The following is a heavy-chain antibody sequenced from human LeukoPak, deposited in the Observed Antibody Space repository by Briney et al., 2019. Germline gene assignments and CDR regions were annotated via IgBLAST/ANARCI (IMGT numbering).Heavy chain of an antibody. J-gene: IGHJ6*03. CDR2: IIPIFGTA. Sequence: GASVKVSCKASGGTFTSYAISWVRQAPGQGLEWMGGIIPIFGTANNAQKFQGRVTITADKSTSTAYMELSSLRSEDTAVYYCARAVAPYYDFWSGYSSGYYYYYYMDVWGKGTTVTVSS. CDR3: ARAVAPYYDFWSGYSSGYYYYYYMDV. CDR1: GGTFTSYA. D-gene: IGHD3-3*01. V-gene: IGHV1-69*06.